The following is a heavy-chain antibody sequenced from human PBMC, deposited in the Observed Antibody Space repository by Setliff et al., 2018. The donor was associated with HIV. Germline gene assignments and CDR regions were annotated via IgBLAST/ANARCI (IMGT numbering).Heavy chain of an antibody. D-gene: IGHD3-3*01. CDR3: ASQSSTYYDFWSGSMGWFDP. Sequence: PSETLSLTCTVSGGSISSSSYYWGWIRQPPGKGLEWIGSIYYSGSTYYNPSPKSRVTISVDTSKIQFSLKLSSVTATDTAVYYCASQSSTYYDFWSGSMGWFDPWGQGTLVTVSS. J-gene: IGHJ5*02. V-gene: IGHV4-39*01. CDR2: IYYSGST. CDR1: GGSISSSSYY.